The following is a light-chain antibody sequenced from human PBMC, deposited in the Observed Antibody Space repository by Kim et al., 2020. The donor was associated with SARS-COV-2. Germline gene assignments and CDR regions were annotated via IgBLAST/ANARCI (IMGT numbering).Light chain of an antibody. CDR1: KLGDKD. J-gene: IGLJ3*02. CDR3: QTWDSSVVM. Sequence: SVSPGQTAKISCTGDKLGDKDASWYQQKPGQSPVLVIYQDTKRPSGIPRRFSGSNSGNTATLTISGTQSMDEADYYCQTWDSSVVMFGGGTQLTVL. V-gene: IGLV3-1*01. CDR2: QDT.